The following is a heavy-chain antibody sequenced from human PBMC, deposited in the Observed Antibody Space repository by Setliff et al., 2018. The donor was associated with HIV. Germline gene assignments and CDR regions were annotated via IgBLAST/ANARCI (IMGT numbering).Heavy chain of an antibody. CDR3: VRHAWLAPFDS. Sequence: SETLSLTCTVSGGPITTSSYYWGWIRQPPGKGLEWIGSIYYSGSTYYNPSLKSRVTISVDTSKNQFSLKLSSLTAADTVVYYCVRHAWLAPFDSWGQGTLVTSPQ. CDR1: GGPITTSSYY. CDR2: IYYSGST. D-gene: IGHD6-19*01. V-gene: IGHV4-39*01. J-gene: IGHJ4*02.